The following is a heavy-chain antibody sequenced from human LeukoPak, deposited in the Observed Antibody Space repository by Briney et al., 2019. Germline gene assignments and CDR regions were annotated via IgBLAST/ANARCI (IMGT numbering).Heavy chain of an antibody. CDR3: ARSPTRGFWFDP. Sequence: SETLSLTCAVYGGSFSGYYWSWIRQPPGKGLEWIGEINHSGSTNYNPSLKSRVTISVDTSKNQFSLKLSSVTAADTAVYYCARSPTRGFWFDPWGQETLVTVSS. CDR2: INHSGST. CDR1: GGSFSGYY. J-gene: IGHJ5*02. D-gene: IGHD3-10*01. V-gene: IGHV4-34*01.